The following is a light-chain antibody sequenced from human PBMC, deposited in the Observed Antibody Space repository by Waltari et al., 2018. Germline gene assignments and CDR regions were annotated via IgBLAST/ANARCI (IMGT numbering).Light chain of an antibody. J-gene: IGLJ2*01. V-gene: IGLV3-1*01. CDR3: QAWASGSVV. CDR1: KLGDKY. Sequence: SYELTQPPSVSVSPGQTASITCSGDKLGDKYTCWYQQKPGQSPAMIIWQDKKRPPGIPERFSASNSGNTATLTISWTQAIDEADYYCQAWASGSVVFGGGTKLTVL. CDR2: QDK.